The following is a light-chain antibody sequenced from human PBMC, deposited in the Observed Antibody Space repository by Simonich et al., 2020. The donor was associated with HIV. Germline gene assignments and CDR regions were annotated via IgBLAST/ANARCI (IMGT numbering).Light chain of an antibody. CDR2: WAS. V-gene: IGKV4-1*01. Sequence: DIVMTQSPDSLAVSLGEWATINCKSSQNILYSSNNKNYLAWYQQQPGQPPKLLIYWASTRESGVPDRFSGSGSGTDFTLTISSLQAEDVAVYYCQQYYSTPQTFGQGTKVEIK. CDR1: QNILYSSNNKNY. J-gene: IGKJ1*01. CDR3: QQYYSTPQT.